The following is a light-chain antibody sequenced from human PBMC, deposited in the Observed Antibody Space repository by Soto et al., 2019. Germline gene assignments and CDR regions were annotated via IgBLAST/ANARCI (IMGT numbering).Light chain of an antibody. CDR2: AAS. V-gene: IGKV3-20*01. J-gene: IGKJ1*01. CDR3: QQYGSSGT. Sequence: IGMNQSPSTLSVSPGERATLSCRASQSVSSNLAWYQQKPGQAPRLLIYAASSRATGIPDRFSGTGSGTDFTLTISRLEPEDFAVYYCQQYGSSGTFGQGTKVDIK. CDR1: QSVSSN.